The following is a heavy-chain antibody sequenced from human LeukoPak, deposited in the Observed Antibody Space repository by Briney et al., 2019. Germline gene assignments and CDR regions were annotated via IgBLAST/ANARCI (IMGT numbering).Heavy chain of an antibody. CDR3: ARDSESGGWHPNWFDR. D-gene: IGHD6-19*01. Sequence: ASVKVSCKASGYTFTSYGISWVRQAPGQGLEWMGWISAYNGNTNYAQKLQGRVTMTTDTSTSTAYMELRSLRSDGTAVYYCARDSESGGWHPNWFDRWGQGTLVTVSS. V-gene: IGHV1-18*01. CDR2: ISAYNGNT. CDR1: GYTFTSYG. J-gene: IGHJ5*02.